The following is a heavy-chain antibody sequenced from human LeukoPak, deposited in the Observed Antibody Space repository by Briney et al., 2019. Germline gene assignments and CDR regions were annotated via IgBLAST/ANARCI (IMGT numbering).Heavy chain of an antibody. CDR2: ISVNNGNT. CDR3: ARERESSGSDFDY. V-gene: IGHV1-18*01. J-gene: IGHJ4*02. CDR1: GYAFSSYG. Sequence: GASVKVSCKASGYAFSSYGISWVRQAPGQGLEWMGWISVNNGNTHYAQKFQGRVTMTTDTSTSTAYMEVRSLRSDDTAVYYCARERESSGSDFDYWGQGTLVTVSS. D-gene: IGHD6-19*01.